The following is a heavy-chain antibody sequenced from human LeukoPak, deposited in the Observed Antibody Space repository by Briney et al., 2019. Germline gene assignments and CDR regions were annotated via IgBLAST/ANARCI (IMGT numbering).Heavy chain of an antibody. V-gene: IGHV1-46*01. CDR3: ASPGGYRYGFYY. CDR1: GYTFTSYY. J-gene: IGHJ4*02. CDR2: IDPSGGST. Sequence: ASVKVSCKASGYTFTSYYMHWVRQAPGQGLGWMGIIDPSGGSTSYAQKFQGRVTMTRDTSTSTVYMELGSLRSEDTAVYYCASPGGYRYGFYYWGQGTLVTVSS. D-gene: IGHD5-18*01.